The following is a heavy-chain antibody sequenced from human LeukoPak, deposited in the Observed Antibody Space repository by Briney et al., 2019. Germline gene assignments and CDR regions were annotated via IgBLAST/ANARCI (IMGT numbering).Heavy chain of an antibody. D-gene: IGHD3-22*01. CDR2: IKQDGSEK. V-gene: IGHV3-7*01. Sequence: PGGSLRLSCAASGFTFSSYWMSWVRQAPGKGLEWVANIKQDGSEKYYVDSVKGRFTISRDNAKNSLYLQMNSLRAEDTAVYYCAKVLTYYYDSSGYPGDYWGQGTLVTVSS. J-gene: IGHJ4*02. CDR1: GFTFSSYW. CDR3: AKVLTYYYDSSGYPGDY.